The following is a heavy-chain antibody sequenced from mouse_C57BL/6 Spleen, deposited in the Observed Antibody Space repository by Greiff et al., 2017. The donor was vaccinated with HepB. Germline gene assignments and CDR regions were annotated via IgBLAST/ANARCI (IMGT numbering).Heavy chain of an antibody. CDR2: IWSGGST. CDR3: ATTYNYAMDY. D-gene: IGHD5-1*01. Sequence: VKVVESGPGLVQPSQSLSITCTVSGFSLTSYGVHWVRQPPGKGLEWLGVIWSGGSTDYNAAFISRLSISKDNSKSQVFFKMNSLQADDTAIYYCATTYNYAMDYWGQGTSVTVSS. CDR1: GFSLTSYG. J-gene: IGHJ4*01. V-gene: IGHV2-4*01.